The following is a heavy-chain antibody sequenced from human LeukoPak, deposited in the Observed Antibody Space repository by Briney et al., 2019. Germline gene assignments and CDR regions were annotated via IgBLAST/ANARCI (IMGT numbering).Heavy chain of an antibody. CDR3: ARGDTYYYGSGSFDYMDV. CDR1: GFTFSSYS. CDR2: ISSSSSTI. V-gene: IGHV3-48*01. J-gene: IGHJ6*03. D-gene: IGHD3-10*01. Sequence: QTGGSLRLSCAASGFTFSSYSMNWVRQAPGKGLEWVSYISSSSSTIYYADSVKGRFTISRDNAKNSLYLQMNSLRAEDTAVYYCARGDTYYYGSGSFDYMDVWGKGTTVTISS.